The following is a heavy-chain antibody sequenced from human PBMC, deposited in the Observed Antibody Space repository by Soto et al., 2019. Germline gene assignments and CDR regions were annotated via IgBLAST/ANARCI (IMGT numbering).Heavy chain of an antibody. Sequence: GGSLRLSCAASGFTFSSYAMHWVRQAPGKGLEWVAVISYDGSNKYYADSVKGRFTISRDNSKNTLYLQMNSLRAEDTAVYYCAREGFYDSSGYLDYWGQGTLVTAPQ. J-gene: IGHJ4*02. CDR1: GFTFSSYA. D-gene: IGHD3-22*01. V-gene: IGHV3-30-3*01. CDR2: ISYDGSNK. CDR3: AREGFYDSSGYLDY.